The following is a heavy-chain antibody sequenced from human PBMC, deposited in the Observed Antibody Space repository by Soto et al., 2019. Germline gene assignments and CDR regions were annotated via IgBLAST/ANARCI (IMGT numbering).Heavy chain of an antibody. V-gene: IGHV1-2*02. CDR2: INPKSGGT. J-gene: IGHJ3*02. CDR3: ATNRRVVPAAKWQAFDI. Sequence: ASVKVSCKTSGYTFSAYYMHWVRQAPGQGLEWMGWINPKSGGTLYAQKFQGRVTMTRDTSISTAYMELSRLRSDDTAVYYCATNRRVVPAAKWQAFDIWGQGTMVTVSS. CDR1: GYTFSAYY. D-gene: IGHD2-2*01.